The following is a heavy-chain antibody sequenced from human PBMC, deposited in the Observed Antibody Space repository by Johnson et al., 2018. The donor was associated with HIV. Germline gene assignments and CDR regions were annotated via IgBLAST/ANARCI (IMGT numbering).Heavy chain of an antibody. J-gene: IGHJ3*02. D-gene: IGHD3-22*01. CDR2: IGTAGDT. Sequence: MLLVESGGGLVQPGGSLRLSCAASGFTLSSYDMHWVRQAKGKGLEWVSAIGTAGDTYYPGSVKGRFTISRVNAKNSLYLQMNSLRAGDTAVYYCARGRDSSGFNDAFDIWGQGTMVTVSS. V-gene: IGHV3-13*01. CDR1: GFTLSSYD. CDR3: ARGRDSSGFNDAFDI.